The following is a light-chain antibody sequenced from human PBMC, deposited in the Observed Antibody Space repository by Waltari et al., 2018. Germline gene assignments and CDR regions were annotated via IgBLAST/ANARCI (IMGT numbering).Light chain of an antibody. CDR3: QSFDTSLSDGVV. Sequence: QSILTQPPSVSGAPGPRFTIPCPWSSPNTGAHTEVPWYQDFPGRGPKLLIYGNNHRPSGVPDRFSGSKSGTSASLTITGLQAEDEADYYCQSFDTSLSDGVVFGGGTKV. V-gene: IGLV1-40*02. CDR2: GNN. CDR1: SPNTGAHTE. J-gene: IGLJ2*01.